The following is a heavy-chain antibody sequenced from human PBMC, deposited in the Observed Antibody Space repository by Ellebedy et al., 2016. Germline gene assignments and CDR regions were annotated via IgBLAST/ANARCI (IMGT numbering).Heavy chain of an antibody. CDR1: GLNFNTFF. V-gene: IGHV3-23*01. D-gene: IGHD4-17*01. CDR3: RQGHYADL. J-gene: IGHJ4*02. Sequence: GESLKISXTASGLNFNTFFMTWVRQAPGKGLEWVSTISPGSDITRLADSVKGRFTISRDSSKNSVYLRMSNLRVEDTAVYYCRQGHYADLWGQGTLVTVSS. CDR2: ISPGSDIT.